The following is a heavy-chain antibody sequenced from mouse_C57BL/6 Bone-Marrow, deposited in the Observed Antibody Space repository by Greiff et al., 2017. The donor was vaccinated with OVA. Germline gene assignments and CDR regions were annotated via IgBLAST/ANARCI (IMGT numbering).Heavy chain of an antibody. D-gene: IGHD1-1*02. CDR3: ARSMATPGDMDY. CDR1: GFNITDDY. Sequence: VQLQQSGAELVRPGASVKLSCTASGFNITDDYMHWVKQRPEQGLEWIGWIDPETGDTEYASKFQGKATITADTSSNTAYLQLSSLTSEDTAVYYCARSMATPGDMDYWGQGTSVTVSS. J-gene: IGHJ4*01. V-gene: IGHV14-4*01. CDR2: IDPETGDT.